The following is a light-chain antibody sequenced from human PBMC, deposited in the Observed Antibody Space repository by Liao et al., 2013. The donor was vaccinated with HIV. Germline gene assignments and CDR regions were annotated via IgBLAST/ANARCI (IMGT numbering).Light chain of an antibody. CDR2: YDT. J-gene: IGLJ1*01. V-gene: IGLV3-21*01. CDR1: NIATRS. CDR3: QVWDSKSDYV. Sequence: SYVLTQAPSVSVAPGETATITCGGDNIATRSVHWYQQKPGQAPVLVLYYDTDRPSGIPERFTGSNSGDTATLTISGVEAGDEADYYCQVWDSKSDYVFGAGTKVTVL.